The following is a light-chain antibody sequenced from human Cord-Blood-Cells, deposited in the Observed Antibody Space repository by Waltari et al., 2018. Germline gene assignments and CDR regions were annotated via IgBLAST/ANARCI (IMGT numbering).Light chain of an antibody. V-gene: IGLV3-25*02. Sequence: SYELTQPPSVSVSPGQTARITCPGDALPKQYAYWYQQKQGQAPVLVIYKDRERPSGIPERFSGSSSGTTVTVTISGVQAEDEADYYCQSADSSGTYVFGTGTKVTVL. CDR1: ALPKQY. CDR2: KDR. CDR3: QSADSSGTYV. J-gene: IGLJ1*01.